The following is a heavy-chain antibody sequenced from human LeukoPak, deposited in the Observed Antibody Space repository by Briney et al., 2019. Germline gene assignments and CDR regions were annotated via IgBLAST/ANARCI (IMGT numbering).Heavy chain of an antibody. J-gene: IGHJ3*02. CDR1: GGSISSYY. D-gene: IGHD6-19*01. CDR3: ARDSVAGSLRAFDI. V-gene: IGHV4-4*07. CDR2: IYTSGST. Sequence: SETLSLTCTVSGGSISSYYWSWIRQPAGKGLEWIGRIYTSGSTNYNPSLKSRVTMSVDTSKNQFSLKLSSVTAADTAVYYCARDSVAGSLRAFDIWGQGTMVTVSS.